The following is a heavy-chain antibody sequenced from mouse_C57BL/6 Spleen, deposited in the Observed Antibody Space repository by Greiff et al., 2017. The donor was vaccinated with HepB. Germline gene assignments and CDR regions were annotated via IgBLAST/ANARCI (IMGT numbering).Heavy chain of an antibody. CDR2: IYPSDSET. V-gene: IGHV1-61*01. CDR1: GYTFTSYW. Sequence: QVQLQQSGAELVRPGSSVKLSCKASGYTFTSYWMDWVKQRPGQGLEWIGNIYPSDSETHYNQKFKDKATLTVDKSSSTAYMQLSSLTSEDSAVYYCARSEGYWYFDVWGTGTTVTVSS. CDR3: ARSEGYWYFDV. J-gene: IGHJ1*03.